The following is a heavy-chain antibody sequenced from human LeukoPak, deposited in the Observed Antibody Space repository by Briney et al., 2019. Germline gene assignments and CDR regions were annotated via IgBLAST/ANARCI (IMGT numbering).Heavy chain of an antibody. CDR3: ARGPRSRATHFDH. Sequence: ASVKVSCKASGGTFSSYAISWVRQAPGQGLEWMGGIIPIFGTANYAQKFQGRVTITADESTSTAYMELSSLRSEDTAVYYCARGPRSRATHFDHWGQGTLVTVSS. CDR1: GGTFSSYA. J-gene: IGHJ4*02. CDR2: IIPIFGTA. V-gene: IGHV1-69*13.